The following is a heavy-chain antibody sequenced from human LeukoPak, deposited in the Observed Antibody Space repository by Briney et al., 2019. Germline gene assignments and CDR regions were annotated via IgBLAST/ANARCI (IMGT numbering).Heavy chain of an antibody. CDR3: ARGYGSGSYYKY. CDR1: GGSFSDYY. Sequence: SETLSLTCAVYGGSFSDYYWSWIRQPPGKGLEWIGEINQRGSTDYNPSLKSRVTISADTSKNQFSLKPSSVTAADTAVYYCARGYGSGSYYKYWGQGTLVTVSS. V-gene: IGHV4-34*01. D-gene: IGHD3-10*01. CDR2: INQRGST. J-gene: IGHJ4*02.